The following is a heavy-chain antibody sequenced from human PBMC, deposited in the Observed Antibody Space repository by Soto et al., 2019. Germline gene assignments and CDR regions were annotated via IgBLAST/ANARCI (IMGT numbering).Heavy chain of an antibody. J-gene: IGHJ4*02. CDR1: GFTFSSYG. CDR2: IWYDGSNK. Sequence: QVQLVESGGGVVQPGRSLRLSCAASGFTFSSYGMHWVRQAPGKGLEWVAVIWYDGSNKYYADSVKGRFTISRDNSKNTLYLQMNSLSAEDTAVYYCARGDSSGYYSSVGYWGQGTLVTVSS. CDR3: ARGDSSGYYSSVGY. V-gene: IGHV3-33*01. D-gene: IGHD3-22*01.